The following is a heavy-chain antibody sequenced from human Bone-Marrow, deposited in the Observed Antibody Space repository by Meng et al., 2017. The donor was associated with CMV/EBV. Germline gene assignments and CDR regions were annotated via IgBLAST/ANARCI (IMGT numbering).Heavy chain of an antibody. CDR2: ISVYNGNT. CDR1: GYTFTGYY. V-gene: IGHV1-18*04. J-gene: IGHJ4*02. D-gene: IGHD3-3*01. CDR3: AANHDFWSGYTDY. Sequence: ASVKVSCKASGYTFTGYYMHWVRQAPGQGLEWMGWISVYNGNTNYVQSLQGRVTMTTDTSTSTAYMEMRSLRSDDTAVYYCAANHDFWSGYTDYWGQGTLVAVSS.